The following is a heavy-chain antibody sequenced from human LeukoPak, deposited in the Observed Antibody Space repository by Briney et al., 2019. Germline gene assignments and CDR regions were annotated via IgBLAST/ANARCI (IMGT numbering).Heavy chain of an antibody. CDR3: ATGGPMIAVVITSRPFDI. D-gene: IGHD3-22*01. Sequence: ASVKVSCKLSGYSLTGLSIHWVRQAPGKGLEWMGGFDPEYQKTIYAERFQDRVTLTEDTSTDTAYMELSSLRSDDTAVYYCATGGPMIAVVITSRPFDIWGQGTMVTVSS. J-gene: IGHJ3*02. CDR2: FDPEYQKT. CDR1: GYSLTGLS. V-gene: IGHV1-24*01.